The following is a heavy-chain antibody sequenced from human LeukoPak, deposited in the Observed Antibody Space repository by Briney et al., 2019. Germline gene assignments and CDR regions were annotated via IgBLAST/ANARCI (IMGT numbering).Heavy chain of an antibody. D-gene: IGHD1-14*01. CDR2: INHSGST. Sequence: SETLSLTCAVYGGSFSGYYWSWIRQPPRKGLEWIGEINHSGSTNYNPSLKSRVTISVDTSKNQFSLKLSSVTAADTAVYYCARQPGPWSDAFDIWGQGTMVTVSS. CDR1: GGSFSGYY. J-gene: IGHJ3*02. CDR3: ARQPGPWSDAFDI. V-gene: IGHV4-34*01.